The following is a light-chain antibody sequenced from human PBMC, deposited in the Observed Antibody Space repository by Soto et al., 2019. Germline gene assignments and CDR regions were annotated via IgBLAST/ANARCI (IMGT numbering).Light chain of an antibody. V-gene: IGLV2-14*01. CDR3: SSYTTSSTYV. J-gene: IGLJ1*01. CDR1: ISDVGGYDY. Sequence: QSALTQPASVSGSPGQSITISCTGTISDVGGYDYVSWYQQHPGKAPKLMIYDVSNRPSGVSNRFSGSKSGNTASLTISWLQADDEADYYWSSYTTSSTYVFGTGTKVTVL. CDR2: DVS.